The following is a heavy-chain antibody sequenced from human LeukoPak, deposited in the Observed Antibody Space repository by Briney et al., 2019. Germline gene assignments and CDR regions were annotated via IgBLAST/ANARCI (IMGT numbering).Heavy chain of an antibody. D-gene: IGHD3-10*01. CDR1: GFTFSNDW. CDR2: IKSKGDGGAA. Sequence: PGGSLRLSCAASGFTFSNDWMSWVRQAPGKGLEWVGRIKSKGDGGAADYAAPVKGRFTISRGDSKNRLYLEMNSLKIEDTAVYYCTTVTMVRDYDYWGQGTLVTVSS. J-gene: IGHJ4*02. V-gene: IGHV3-15*01. CDR3: TTVTMVRDYDY.